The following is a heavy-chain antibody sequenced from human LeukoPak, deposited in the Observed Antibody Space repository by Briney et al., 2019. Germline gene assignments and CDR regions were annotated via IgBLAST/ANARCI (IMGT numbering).Heavy chain of an antibody. CDR3: GRATYTSIWFHDAFDI. Sequence: GASVTVSCTASGFTFTTYFMHWVRQAPGQGLEWMGWINPYSGATNSAQKFQGRVTMTRDTSISTAYMELSMLTSDDTAVYYCGRATYTSIWFHDAFDIWGQGTMVTVSS. CDR2: INPYSGAT. CDR1: GFTFTTYF. V-gene: IGHV1-2*02. J-gene: IGHJ3*02. D-gene: IGHD6-13*01.